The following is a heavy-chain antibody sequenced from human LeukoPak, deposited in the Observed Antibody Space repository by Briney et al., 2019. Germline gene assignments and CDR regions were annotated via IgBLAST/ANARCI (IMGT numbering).Heavy chain of an antibody. CDR3: AIHPSDSSGYFSY. Sequence: GASVKVPCKASGYTFTTYPINWVRQAPGQGLEYMGWIDTKTGNPTYAQGFTGRFVFSLDTSVSTAYLQISSLKAEDTAVYYCAIHPSDSSGYFSYWGQGALVTVSS. D-gene: IGHD3-22*01. J-gene: IGHJ4*02. V-gene: IGHV7-4-1*02. CDR1: GYTFTTYP. CDR2: IDTKTGNP.